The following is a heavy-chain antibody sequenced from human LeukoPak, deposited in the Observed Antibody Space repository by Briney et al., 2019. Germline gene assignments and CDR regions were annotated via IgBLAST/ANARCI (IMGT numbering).Heavy chain of an antibody. CDR1: GFTFSSYS. J-gene: IGHJ5*02. CDR3: ARAVVPAATTHNWFDP. CDR2: ISSSSSYI. Sequence: GGSLRLSCAASGFTFSSYSMNWVRQAPGKGLEWVSSISSSSSYIYYADSVKGRFTISRDNSKNTLYLQMNSLRAEDTAVYYCARAVVPAATTHNWFDPWGQGTLVTVSS. V-gene: IGHV3-21*04. D-gene: IGHD2-2*01.